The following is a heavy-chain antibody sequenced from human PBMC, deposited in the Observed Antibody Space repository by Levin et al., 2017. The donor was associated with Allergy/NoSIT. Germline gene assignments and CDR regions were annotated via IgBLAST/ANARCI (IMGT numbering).Heavy chain of an antibody. V-gene: IGHV1-2*02. D-gene: IGHD3-3*01. J-gene: IGHJ4*02. CDR3: ARGRSGNDY. CDR1: GYTFTGYY. CDR2: INPNSGGT. Sequence: GGSLRLSCKASGYTFTGYYMHWVRQAPGQGLEWMGWINPNSGGTNYAQKFQGRVTMTRDTSISTAYMELSRLRSDDTAVYYCARGRSGNDYWGQGTLVTVSS.